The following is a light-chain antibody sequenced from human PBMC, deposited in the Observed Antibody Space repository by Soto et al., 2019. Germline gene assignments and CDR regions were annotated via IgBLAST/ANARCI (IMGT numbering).Light chain of an antibody. CDR3: QQYGTSSWT. J-gene: IGKJ1*01. CDR2: GAS. CDR1: QSLSSSS. V-gene: IGKV3-20*01. Sequence: EIVLSQSPGTLSLSPGERATLSCRASQSLSSSSLGWYQQKPGQAPRLLIYGASSRATGIPDRFSGSGSGTDFTLTISRLEPEDFAVYYCQQYGTSSWTFGQGTKVDIK.